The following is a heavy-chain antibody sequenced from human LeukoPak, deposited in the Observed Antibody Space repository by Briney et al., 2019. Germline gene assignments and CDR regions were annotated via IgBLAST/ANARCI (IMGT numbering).Heavy chain of an antibody. D-gene: IGHD6-13*01. CDR3: ARYSSSWYGVDY. Sequence: ASVKVSCKASGYTFTSHDINWVRQATGQGLEWMGGIIPIFGTANYAQKFQGRVTITADESTSTAYMELSSLRSEDTAVYYCARYSSSWYGVDYWGQGTLVTVSS. J-gene: IGHJ4*02. CDR1: GYTFTSHD. V-gene: IGHV1-69*13. CDR2: IIPIFGTA.